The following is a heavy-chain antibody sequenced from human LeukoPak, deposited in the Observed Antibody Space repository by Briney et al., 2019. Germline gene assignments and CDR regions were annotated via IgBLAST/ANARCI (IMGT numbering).Heavy chain of an antibody. Sequence: GGSPRLSCAASGFTFSSYWMSWVRQAPGKGLEWVANIKQDGSEKYYVDSVKGRFTISRDNAKNSLYLQMNSLRAEDTAVYYCARRSRPFYYYGMDVWGQGTTVTVSS. D-gene: IGHD6-6*01. CDR2: IKQDGSEK. CDR1: GFTFSSYW. V-gene: IGHV3-7*03. CDR3: ARRSRPFYYYGMDV. J-gene: IGHJ6*02.